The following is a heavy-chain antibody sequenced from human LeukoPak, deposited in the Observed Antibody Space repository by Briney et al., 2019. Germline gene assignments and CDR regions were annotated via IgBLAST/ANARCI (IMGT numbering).Heavy chain of an antibody. D-gene: IGHD3-10*01. CDR1: GFTFSSYE. CDR3: AKDDMVRGAPFYYMDV. J-gene: IGHJ6*03. V-gene: IGHV3-48*03. CDR2: ISSSGRTI. Sequence: GGTLRLSCAASGFTFSSYEMNWVRQAPGKGLEWVSYISSSGRTIYHADSVKGRFTISRDNAKNSLYLQMNSLGAEDTAVYYCAKDDMVRGAPFYYMDVWGKGTTVTISS.